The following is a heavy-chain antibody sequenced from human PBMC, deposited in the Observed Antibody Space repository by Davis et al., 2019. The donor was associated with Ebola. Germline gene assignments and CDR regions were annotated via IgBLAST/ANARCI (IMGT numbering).Heavy chain of an antibody. D-gene: IGHD6-13*01. Sequence: PSETLSLTCTVSGGSISSGGYYWSWIRQHPGKGLEWIGYIYYSGSTYYNPSLKSRVTISVDTSKNQFSLKLSSVTAADAAVYYCAREAPAGRQGDYWGQGILVTVSS. CDR3: AREAPAGRQGDY. CDR1: GGSISSGGYY. CDR2: IYYSGST. J-gene: IGHJ4*02. V-gene: IGHV4-31*03.